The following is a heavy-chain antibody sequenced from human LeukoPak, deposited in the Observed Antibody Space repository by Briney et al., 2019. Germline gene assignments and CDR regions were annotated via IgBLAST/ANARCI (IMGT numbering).Heavy chain of an antibody. Sequence: PGGSLRLSCAASGFTFSGHTMSWVRQAPGKGLEWVSGISPGGDTTYYADSVRGRFTISRDNSKNTLYLQMNSLESEDTAVYYCAKDRWGAVASFDYWGQGTLVTVSS. V-gene: IGHV3-23*01. CDR1: GFTFSGHT. D-gene: IGHD6-19*01. CDR2: ISPGGDTT. J-gene: IGHJ4*02. CDR3: AKDRWGAVASFDY.